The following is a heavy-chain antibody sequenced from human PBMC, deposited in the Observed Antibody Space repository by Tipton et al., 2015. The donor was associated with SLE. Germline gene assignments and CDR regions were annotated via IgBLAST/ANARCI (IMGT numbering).Heavy chain of an antibody. V-gene: IGHV4-4*07. D-gene: IGHD7-27*01. CDR1: GGSIGSFY. CDR3: VRENWGLDY. CDR2: IHTTGST. J-gene: IGHJ4*02. Sequence: TLSLTCTVSGGSIGSFYWSWIRQPPGKGLEWIGRIHTTGSTNYNSSLKSRVTISIDTSKNQFSLQLNSVTAADTAVYYCVRENWGLDYWGQGTVVTVSS.